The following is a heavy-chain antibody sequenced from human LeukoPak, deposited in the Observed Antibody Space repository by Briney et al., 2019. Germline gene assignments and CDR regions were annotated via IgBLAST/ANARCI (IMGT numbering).Heavy chain of an antibody. V-gene: IGHV3-23*01. J-gene: IGHJ4*02. CDR1: GFTFSSYA. CDR3: AKERGFIAARPQYIDY. D-gene: IGHD6-6*01. CDR2: ISGSGGST. Sequence: PGGSLRLSCAASGFTFSSYAMSWVRQAPGKGLEWVSGISGSGGSTYYADSVEGRLTISRDNSKNTLYLQMNSLRTEDTAVYYCAKERGFIAARPQYIDYWGQGTLVTVSS.